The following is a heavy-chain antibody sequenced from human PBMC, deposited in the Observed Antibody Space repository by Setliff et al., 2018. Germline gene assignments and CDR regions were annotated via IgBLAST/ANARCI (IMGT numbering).Heavy chain of an antibody. CDR2: TYYSGST. CDR3: ARFITGTIGFDP. CDR1: GGSISSYY. Sequence: SETLSLTCTVSGGSISSYYWSWIRPPPGKGLELIGYTYYSGSTNYNPSLKSRVTISVDTSKNQFSPKLSSVTAADTAVYYCARFITGTIGFDPWGQGTLVTVSS. J-gene: IGHJ5*02. D-gene: IGHD1-7*01. V-gene: IGHV4-59*01.